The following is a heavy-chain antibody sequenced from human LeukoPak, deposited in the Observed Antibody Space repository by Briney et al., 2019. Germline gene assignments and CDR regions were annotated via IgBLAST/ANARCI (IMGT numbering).Heavy chain of an antibody. CDR3: ARHPSLPGYSSGCPNLHYSDY. D-gene: IGHD6-19*01. CDR1: GFSFSSHE. J-gene: IGHJ4*02. V-gene: IGHV3-48*03. CDR2: ISSSGSTI. Sequence: GGSLRLSCAASGFSFSSHEMNWVRQAPGKGLEWVSYISSSGSTIYYADSVKGRFTISRDNAKSSLYLQMNSLRAEDTAVYYCARHPSLPGYSSGCPNLHYSDYWGQGTLVTVSS.